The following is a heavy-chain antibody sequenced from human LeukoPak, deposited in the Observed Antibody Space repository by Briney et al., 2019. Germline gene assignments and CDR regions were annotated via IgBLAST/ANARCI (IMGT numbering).Heavy chain of an antibody. Sequence: SETLSLTGTVSGGSISTSSYDWGWIRQPPGKGLEWIGSIFYTASTYYNPSPKSRVTISLDTSKSQFSLKLSSVTAADTAVYYCATWRTAKTGFDYWGQGTLVTVSS. D-gene: IGHD1-1*01. CDR3: ATWRTAKTGFDY. J-gene: IGHJ4*02. CDR2: IFYTAST. V-gene: IGHV4-39*01. CDR1: GGSISTSSYD.